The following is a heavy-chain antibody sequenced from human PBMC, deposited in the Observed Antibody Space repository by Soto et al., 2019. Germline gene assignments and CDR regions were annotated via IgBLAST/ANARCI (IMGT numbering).Heavy chain of an antibody. CDR1: GYTLTTFF. CDR2: INPGYPAGRGT. Sequence: ASVKVSCKASGYTLTTFFMHWVRQAPGQGLEWMGVINPGYPAGRGTTYAQKFQGRVTMTTDTSTSTVYMELSRLRSDSTAVYYCAKQAIVAGATTGMDVWGEEXTVTVSS. J-gene: IGHJ6*04. V-gene: IGHV1-46*01. CDR3: AKQAIVAGATTGMDV. D-gene: IGHD1-26*01.